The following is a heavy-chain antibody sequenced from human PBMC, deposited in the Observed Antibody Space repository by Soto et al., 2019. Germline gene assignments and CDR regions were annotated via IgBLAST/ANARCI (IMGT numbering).Heavy chain of an antibody. Sequence: EVQLMESGGSLVQPGGSLKLSYAASGFTFSGSAMHWVRQASGKGLEWVGRIRSKANNYATTYTASVKGRFTISRDDSKNTAYLQMNSLKTEDTAMYYCTTQEIVGATGYWGQGTLVTVSS. V-gene: IGHV3-73*02. J-gene: IGHJ4*02. D-gene: IGHD1-26*01. CDR2: IRSKANNYAT. CDR3: TTQEIVGATGY. CDR1: GFTFSGSA.